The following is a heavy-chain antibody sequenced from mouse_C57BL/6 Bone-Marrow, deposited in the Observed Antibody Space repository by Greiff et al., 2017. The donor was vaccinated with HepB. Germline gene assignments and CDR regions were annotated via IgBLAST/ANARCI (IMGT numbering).Heavy chain of an antibody. CDR3: ARHGTSLYYFDY. CDR1: GYTFTDYY. Sequence: VQLQQSGPVLVKPGASVKMSCKASGYTFTDYYMNWVKQSHGKSLEWIGVINPYNGGTSYNQKFKGKATLTVDKSSSTAYMELNSLTSEDSAVYYCARHGTSLYYFDYWGQGTTLTVSS. CDR2: INPYNGGT. D-gene: IGHD1-1*01. J-gene: IGHJ2*01. V-gene: IGHV1-19*01.